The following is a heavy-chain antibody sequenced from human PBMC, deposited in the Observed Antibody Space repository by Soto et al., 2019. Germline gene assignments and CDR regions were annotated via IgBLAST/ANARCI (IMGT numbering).Heavy chain of an antibody. D-gene: IGHD2-15*01. CDR1: GFTFSSYG. V-gene: IGHV3-30*18. CDR2: ISYDGSNK. CDR3: AKLEITTPGRCSGGSCSVDSLDY. Sequence: PGGSLRLSCAASGFTFSSYGMHWVRQAPGKGLEWVAVISYDGSNKYYADSVKGRFTISRDNSKNTLYLQMNSLRAEDTAVYYCAKLEITTPGRCSGGSCSVDSLDYWGQGTLVTVSS. J-gene: IGHJ4*02.